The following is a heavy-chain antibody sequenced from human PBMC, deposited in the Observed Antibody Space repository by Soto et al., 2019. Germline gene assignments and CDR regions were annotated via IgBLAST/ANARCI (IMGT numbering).Heavy chain of an antibody. J-gene: IGHJ6*02. D-gene: IGHD4-17*01. Sequence: GASVKVSCKVSGYTLTELSMHWVRQAPGEGLEWMGGFDPEDGETIYAQKFQGRVTMTEDTSTDTAYMELSSLRSEDTAVYYCATAYGDYGNSDYYYYGMDVWGQGTTVTVSS. V-gene: IGHV1-24*01. CDR2: FDPEDGET. CDR3: ATAYGDYGNSDYYYYGMDV. CDR1: GYTLTELS.